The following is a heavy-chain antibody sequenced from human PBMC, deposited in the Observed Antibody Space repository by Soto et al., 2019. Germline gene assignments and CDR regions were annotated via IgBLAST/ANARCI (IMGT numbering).Heavy chain of an antibody. Sequence: GESLKISCKGSGYSFTIYWISWVRQMPGKGLEWMGIIYPGDSDTRYSPSFQGQVTISADKSISTAYLQWSSPKASDTAMYYCASHRPTTYGYYFDYWGQGTLVTVSS. V-gene: IGHV5-51*01. CDR3: ASHRPTTYGYYFDY. J-gene: IGHJ4*02. CDR2: IYPGDSDT. CDR1: GYSFTIYW. D-gene: IGHD4-17*01.